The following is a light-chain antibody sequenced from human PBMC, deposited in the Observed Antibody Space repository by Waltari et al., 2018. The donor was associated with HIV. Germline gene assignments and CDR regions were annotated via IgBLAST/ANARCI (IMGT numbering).Light chain of an antibody. V-gene: IGLV2-14*01. CDR3: RSYTSSNTLV. Sequence: QSALTQPASVSGSPGQSIAISCTGTNSDVGAYNHVPWYQHHPGKAPKLMIYNVTNRPSGVSDRFSGSKSGNTASLTITDLQTEDEADYFCRSYTSSNTLVFGTGAKVTVL. CDR2: NVT. J-gene: IGLJ1*01. CDR1: NSDVGAYNH.